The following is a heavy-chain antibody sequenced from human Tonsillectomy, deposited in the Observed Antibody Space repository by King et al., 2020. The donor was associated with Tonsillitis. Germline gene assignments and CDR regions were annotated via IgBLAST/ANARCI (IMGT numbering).Heavy chain of an antibody. CDR1: GFTFSDHY. V-gene: IGHV3-72*01. D-gene: IGHD3-22*01. Sequence: VQLVESGGGLVQPGGSLRLSCAASGFTFSDHYMDWVRQAPGKGLEWVGRTRDKPNSYTTEYAASVKGRFTISRDDSKSSMYLQMNSLKTEDTAVYYCTRVSYDCSGYSFDYWGQGNLVTVSS. CDR2: TRDKPNSYTT. J-gene: IGHJ4*02. CDR3: TRVSYDCSGYSFDY.